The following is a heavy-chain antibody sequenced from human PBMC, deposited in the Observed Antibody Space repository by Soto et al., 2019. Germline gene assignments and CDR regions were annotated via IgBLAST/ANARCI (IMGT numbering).Heavy chain of an antibody. CDR3: VRYYDSSGSYWYFDL. Sequence: VQLVESGGGLVKPGGSLRLSCAASGFTFSVYSMNWVRQAPGKGLEWVSSISLSGSYIYYADSVKGRFTISRDNAKNSLNLQMNSLRDEDAAVYYCVRYYDSSGSYWYFDLWGRGTLVTVSS. CDR1: GFTFSVYS. D-gene: IGHD3-22*01. V-gene: IGHV3-21*01. CDR2: ISLSGSYI. J-gene: IGHJ2*01.